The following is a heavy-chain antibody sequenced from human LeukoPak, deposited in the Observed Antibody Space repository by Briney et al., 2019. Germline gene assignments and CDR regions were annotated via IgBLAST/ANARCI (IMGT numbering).Heavy chain of an antibody. CDR2: ISAYNGNT. Sequence: GASVKVSCKASGYTFTSYGISWVRQAPGQGLEWMGWISAYNGNTNYAQKLQGRVTMTTDTSTSTAYMELRSLRSEDTAVYYCATTSSVPAAIPGAFDIWGQGTMVTVSS. D-gene: IGHD2-2*02. CDR1: GYTFTSYG. J-gene: IGHJ3*02. CDR3: ATTSSVPAAIPGAFDI. V-gene: IGHV1-18*01.